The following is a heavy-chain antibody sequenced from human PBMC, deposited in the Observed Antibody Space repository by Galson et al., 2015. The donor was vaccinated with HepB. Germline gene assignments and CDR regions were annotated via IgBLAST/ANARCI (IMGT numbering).Heavy chain of an antibody. CDR1: HGSINNYY. V-gene: IGHV4-59*08. J-gene: IGHJ4*02. D-gene: IGHD5-12*01. CDR3: ARHPGRGSVGYAFDL. CDR2: IYYNGDT. Sequence: SETLSLTCSVSHGSINNYYWSWIRQSPGKRLEWIGYIYYNGDTNYNPSLGYRVGMSVDTSNNQVSLWLTSVTAADTAVYFCARHPGRGSVGYAFDLWGQGTLVTVSA.